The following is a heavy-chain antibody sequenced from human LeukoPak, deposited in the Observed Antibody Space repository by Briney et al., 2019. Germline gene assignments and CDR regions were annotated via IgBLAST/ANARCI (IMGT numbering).Heavy chain of an antibody. J-gene: IGHJ4*02. CDR1: GGSISSSSYY. Sequence: PSETLSLTCTVSGGSISSSSYYWGWIRQPPGKGLEWIGSIYYSGSTYYNPSLKSRVTISVDTSKNQFSLKLSSVTAADMAVYYCARHNGDYRYWGQGTLVTVSS. D-gene: IGHD4-17*01. CDR3: ARHNGDYRY. CDR2: IYYSGST. V-gene: IGHV4-39*01.